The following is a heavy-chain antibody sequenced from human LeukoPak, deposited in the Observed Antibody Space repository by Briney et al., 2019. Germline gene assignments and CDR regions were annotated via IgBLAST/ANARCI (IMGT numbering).Heavy chain of an antibody. D-gene: IGHD4-23*01. V-gene: IGHV1-69*05. CDR3: ARDDGGNSVSDY. Sequence: SVEVSFKASGGTFSSYAISWVRQAPGQGLEWMGRIIPIFGTANYAQKFQGRVTITTDESTSTAYMELSSLRSEDTAVYYCARDDGGNSVSDYWGQGTLVTVSS. J-gene: IGHJ4*02. CDR1: GGTFSSYA. CDR2: IIPIFGTA.